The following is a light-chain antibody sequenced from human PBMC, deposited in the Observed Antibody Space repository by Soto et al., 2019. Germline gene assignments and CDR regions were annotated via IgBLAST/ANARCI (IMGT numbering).Light chain of an antibody. CDR3: QQYGTSPWT. V-gene: IGKV3-20*01. J-gene: IGKJ1*01. CDR2: GAS. Sequence: EIVMTQSPATLSASPGERATLSCRASQSVRSNLAWYQQKPGQAPRLLISGASSRATGIPDRFSGSGSGTDFTLTISRLEPEDFAVYYCQQYGTSPWTFGQGTKVDIK. CDR1: QSVRSN.